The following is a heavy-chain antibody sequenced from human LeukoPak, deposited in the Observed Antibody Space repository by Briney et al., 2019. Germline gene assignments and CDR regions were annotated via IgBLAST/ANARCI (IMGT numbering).Heavy chain of an antibody. CDR1: GFTFSSYG. CDR2: ISYDGSNK. J-gene: IGHJ3*01. V-gene: IGHV3-30*03. D-gene: IGHD4-11*01. CDR3: ARDWYNNSDAFDL. Sequence: GGSLRLSCAASGFTFSSYGMHWVRQAPGKGLEWVAVISYDGSNKYYADSVKGRFTISRDNSKNTLYLQMNSLRAEDTAVYYCARDWYNNSDAFDLWGQGTMVTVSS.